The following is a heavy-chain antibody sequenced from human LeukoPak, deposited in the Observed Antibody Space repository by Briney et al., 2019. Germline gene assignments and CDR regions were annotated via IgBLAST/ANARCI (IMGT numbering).Heavy chain of an antibody. Sequence: PGGSLRLSCAVSGFTFSTYTMTWVRQAPGKGLEWVAAISGSGSSTYYADSVKGRFTISRDSSKNTLYLQMNSLRAGDTAVFYCAMMKYFYDSSGYSDPFDYWGQGTLVTVSS. CDR2: ISGSGSST. CDR3: AMMKYFYDSSGYSDPFDY. J-gene: IGHJ4*02. CDR1: GFTFSTYT. V-gene: IGHV3-23*01. D-gene: IGHD3-22*01.